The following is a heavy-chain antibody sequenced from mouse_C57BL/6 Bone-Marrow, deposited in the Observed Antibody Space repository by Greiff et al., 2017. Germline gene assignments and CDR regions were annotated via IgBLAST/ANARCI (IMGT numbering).Heavy chain of an antibody. J-gene: IGHJ2*01. CDR2: IDPCDSYT. V-gene: IGHV1-59*01. CDR1: GYTFTSYC. Sequence: QVQLLQSGAELVRPGTSLKFSCTASGYTFTSYCMHWVHQTPGQGLEWIGVIDPCDSYTNYNQKFKGKVTLTVDTSSSTVYMQLSSLTSEDSAVYYCARGYSWGQGTTLTVSS. CDR3: ARGYS.